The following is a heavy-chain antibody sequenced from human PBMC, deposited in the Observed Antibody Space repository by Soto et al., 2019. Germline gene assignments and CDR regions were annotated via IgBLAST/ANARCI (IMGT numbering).Heavy chain of an antibody. Sequence: PSETLSLTCAVYGGSFSGYYWSWIREPPGKGLEWIGYIYYSGSIFYNPSFKSRVTISVDTSKNQFSLQLSSVTAADTAVYFCAREDDGGDRDYYGLDVWVQGTTVTVSS. J-gene: IGHJ6*02. CDR2: IYYSGSI. D-gene: IGHD2-21*02. V-gene: IGHV4-34*01. CDR1: GGSFSGYY. CDR3: AREDDGGDRDYYGLDV.